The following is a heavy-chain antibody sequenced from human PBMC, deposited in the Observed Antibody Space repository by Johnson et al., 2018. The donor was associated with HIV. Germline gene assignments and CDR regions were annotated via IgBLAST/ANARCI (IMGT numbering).Heavy chain of an antibody. D-gene: IGHD6-13*01. CDR1: GFTFSSYA. Sequence: QVQLVESGGGVVQPGRSLRLSCAASGFTFSSYAMHWVRQAPGKGLEWVAVISYDGSNKYYADSVKGRFTISRDDSKNTLYLQMNSLKIEDTAVYYCTTGQLGGAFDFWGQGTMVTVSS. CDR3: TTGQLGGAFDF. CDR2: ISYDGSNK. J-gene: IGHJ3*01. V-gene: IGHV3-30*04.